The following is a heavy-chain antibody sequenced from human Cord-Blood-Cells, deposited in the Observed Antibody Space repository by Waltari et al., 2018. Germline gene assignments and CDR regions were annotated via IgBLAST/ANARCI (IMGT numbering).Heavy chain of an antibody. CDR2: LYWNDDK. J-gene: IGHJ2*01. Sequence: QITLKESGPTLVKPTQTLTLTCPFSGFSLSTSAVGVGWIRQPPGKALEWLALLYWNDDKRYSPSLKSRLTITKDTSKTQVVLTMTNMDPVDTATYYCAHRVANWYFDLWGRGTLVTVSS. CDR1: GFSLSTSAVG. V-gene: IGHV2-5*01. CDR3: AHRVANWYFDL.